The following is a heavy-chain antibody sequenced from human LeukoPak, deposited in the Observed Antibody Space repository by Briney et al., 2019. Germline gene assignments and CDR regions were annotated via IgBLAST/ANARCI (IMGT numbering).Heavy chain of an antibody. CDR1: GYFISSGSY. CDR3: ARDIPSGYFDH. Sequence: SETLSLTCTVSGYFISSGSYWGWIRQPPGKGLEWIGSIYHSGTTYNHPSLKSRVTISVDTSKNQFSLKLSSVTAADTAIYYCARDIPSGYFDHWGQGTLVTVSS. D-gene: IGHD2-21*01. CDR2: IYHSGTT. J-gene: IGHJ1*01. V-gene: IGHV4-38-2*02.